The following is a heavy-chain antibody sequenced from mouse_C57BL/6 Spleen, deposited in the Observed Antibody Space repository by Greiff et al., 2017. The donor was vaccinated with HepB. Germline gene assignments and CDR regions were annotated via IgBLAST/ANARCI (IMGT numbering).Heavy chain of an antibody. CDR2: IDHSDSYT. J-gene: IGHJ2*01. V-gene: IGHV1-50*01. D-gene: IGHD1-1*01. CDR1: GYTFTSYW. CDR3: ARRGHYGFDY. Sequence: VQLQQPGAELVKPGASVLLSCMASGYTFTSYWMQWVKQRPGQGLEWIGKIDHSDSYTTYIQKFKGMATFTVDTSSSTAYMQISSLTSEDSAVYYCARRGHYGFDYWGQGTTLTVAS.